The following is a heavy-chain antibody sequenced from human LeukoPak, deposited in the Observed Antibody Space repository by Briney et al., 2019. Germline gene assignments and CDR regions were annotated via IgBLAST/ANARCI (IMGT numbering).Heavy chain of an antibody. V-gene: IGHV1-46*01. CDR2: INPSGGNT. Sequence: GASVKVSCKASGYTFTSYYMHWVRQAPGQGLEWMGIINPSGGNTNYAQKLQGRVTMTTDTSTSTAYMELRSLRSDDTAVYYCARGTPGYYYDSSGYFGYWGQGTLVTVSS. CDR1: GYTFTSYY. CDR3: ARGTPGYYYDSSGYFGY. D-gene: IGHD3-22*01. J-gene: IGHJ4*02.